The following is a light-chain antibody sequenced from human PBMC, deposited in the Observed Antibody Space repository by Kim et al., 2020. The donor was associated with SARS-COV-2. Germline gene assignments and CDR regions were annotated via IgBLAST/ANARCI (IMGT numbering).Light chain of an antibody. J-gene: IGLJ3*02. V-gene: IGLV6-57*03. CDR2: EDN. CDR1: RGSIASKY. Sequence: GKTVTIACTRSRGSIASKYVQWYQQRPGSAPTTVIYEDNQRPSGVPDRFSGSIDSSSNSASLTISGLKTEDEADYYCQSYDSSNWVFGGGTQLTVL. CDR3: QSYDSSNWV.